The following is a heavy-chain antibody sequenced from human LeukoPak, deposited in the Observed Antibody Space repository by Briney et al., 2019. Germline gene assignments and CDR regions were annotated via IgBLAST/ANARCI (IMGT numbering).Heavy chain of an antibody. J-gene: IGHJ6*02. CDR3: ARMSCSSTSCSYYYYGMDV. D-gene: IGHD2-2*01. V-gene: IGHV1-18*01. Sequence: AAVKVSRKGSGYSFTSYCISWLRLAPAQGLEWMGWISAYNGNTNYAQKLQGRVTMTTDTSTSTAYMELRRLRCADTAVYYCARMSCSSTSCSYYYYGMDVWGQGTTVTVSS. CDR2: ISAYNGNT. CDR1: GYSFTSYC.